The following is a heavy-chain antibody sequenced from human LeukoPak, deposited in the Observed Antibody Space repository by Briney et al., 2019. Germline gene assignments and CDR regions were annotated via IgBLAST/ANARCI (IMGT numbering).Heavy chain of an antibody. Sequence: PGGSLRLSCAASGFTFSSYWMSWVRQAPGKGLEWVANIKQDGSEKYYVDSVKGRFTISRDNAKNSLYLQMNSLRAEDTAVYYCVRASYCGGDCSSFDYWGQGTLVTVSS. CDR3: VRASYCGGDCSSFDY. CDR1: GFTFSSYW. J-gene: IGHJ4*02. D-gene: IGHD2-21*02. V-gene: IGHV3-7*01. CDR2: IKQDGSEK.